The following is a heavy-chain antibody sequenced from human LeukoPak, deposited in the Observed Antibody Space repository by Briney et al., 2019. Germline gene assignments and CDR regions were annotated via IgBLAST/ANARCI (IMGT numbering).Heavy chain of an antibody. CDR1: GFTFSSYS. V-gene: IGHV3-21*01. D-gene: IGHD2-21*01. CDR3: ARDIRAYCGGECYSDY. Sequence: GGSLRLSCAASGFTFSSYSMNWVRQAPGKGLEWVSSISSSSSYIYYADSVKGRFTISRDNAKNSLYLQMNSLRAEDTAVYYCARDIRAYCGGECYSDYWGQGTLVTVSS. CDR2: ISSSSSYI. J-gene: IGHJ4*02.